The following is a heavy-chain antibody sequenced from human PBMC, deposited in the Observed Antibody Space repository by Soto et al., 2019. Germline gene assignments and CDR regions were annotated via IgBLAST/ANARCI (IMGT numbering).Heavy chain of an antibody. Sequence: SETLSLTCTVSGGSISSGGYYWSWIRQHPGKGLEWIGYIYYSGSTYYNPSLKSRVTISVDTSKNQFSLKLSSVTAADTAVYYCASLSRRGDYGMDVWGQGTTVTVS. J-gene: IGHJ6*02. V-gene: IGHV4-31*03. CDR2: IYYSGST. CDR1: GGSISSGGYY. CDR3: ASLSRRGDYGMDV.